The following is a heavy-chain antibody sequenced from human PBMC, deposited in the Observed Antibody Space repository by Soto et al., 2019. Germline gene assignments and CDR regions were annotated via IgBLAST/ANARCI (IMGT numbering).Heavy chain of an antibody. D-gene: IGHD3-16*01. Sequence: EVQLLESGGGLVQPGGSLRLSCAASGFTFSRHAMSWVRQAPGKGLEWVSVISGSGGGIYYAGSVKGRFTISRDNSKNMLYLQMNSLRAEDTAIYYCANRHMGGLADYFDYWGQGTLVTVSS. CDR2: ISGSGGGI. V-gene: IGHV3-23*01. CDR3: ANRHMGGLADYFDY. J-gene: IGHJ4*02. CDR1: GFTFSRHA.